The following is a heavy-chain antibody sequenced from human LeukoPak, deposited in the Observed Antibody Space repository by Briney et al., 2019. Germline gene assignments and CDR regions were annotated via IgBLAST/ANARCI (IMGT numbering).Heavy chain of an antibody. Sequence: GGSLRLSCAASGFTFSSYAMSWVRQAPGKGLEWVSAISGGGGTTYYADSVKGRFTISRDNSKNTLYLQMNSLRAEDTAVYYCAKWGNSGWNYYFDYWGQGTLVTVSS. CDR2: ISGGGGTT. CDR1: GFTFSSYA. D-gene: IGHD6-19*01. V-gene: IGHV3-23*01. CDR3: AKWGNSGWNYYFDY. J-gene: IGHJ4*02.